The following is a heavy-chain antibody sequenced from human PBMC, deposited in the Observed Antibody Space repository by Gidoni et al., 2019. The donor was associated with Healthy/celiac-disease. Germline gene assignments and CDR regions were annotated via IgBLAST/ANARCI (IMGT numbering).Heavy chain of an antibody. CDR2: IWYDGSNK. Sequence: QVQLVESGGGVVQPGRSLRLPCAASGFTFSSYAMPWVRQAPGKGLEWVSVIWYDGSNKYYADSVKGRFTISRDKSKNTLYLQMNSLRAEDTAVYYCARADSYSSGWYRSYYYGMDVWGQGTTVTVSS. D-gene: IGHD6-19*01. V-gene: IGHV3-33*01. CDR3: ARADSYSSGWYRSYYYGMDV. J-gene: IGHJ6*02. CDR1: GFTFSSYA.